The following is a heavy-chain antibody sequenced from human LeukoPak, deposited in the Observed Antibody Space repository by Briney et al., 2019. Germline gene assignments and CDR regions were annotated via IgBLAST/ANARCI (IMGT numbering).Heavy chain of an antibody. CDR3: ARGLYDFWSGTLFDH. V-gene: IGHV4-34*01. CDR1: GGSFSGYY. Sequence: SETLSLTCAVYGGSFSGYYWSWIRQPPGKGLEWIGEINHSGSTNYNPSLKSRVTISVDTSKNQFSLKLSSVTAADTAVYYCARGLYDFWSGTLFDHWGQGTLVTVSS. CDR2: INHSGST. J-gene: IGHJ4*02. D-gene: IGHD3-3*01.